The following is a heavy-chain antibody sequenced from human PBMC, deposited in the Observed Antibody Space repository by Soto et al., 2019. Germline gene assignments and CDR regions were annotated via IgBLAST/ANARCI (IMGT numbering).Heavy chain of an antibody. V-gene: IGHV1-18*01. CDR1: GYTFTSYG. D-gene: IGHD3-10*01. CDR3: ARERGLLLWFGEYNWFDP. Sequence: ASVKVSCKASGYTFTSYGISWVRQAPGQGLEWMGWISAYNGNTNYAQKLQGRVTMTTDTSTSTAYMELRSLRSDDTAVYYCARERGLLLWFGEYNWFDPWGQGTLVTVSS. J-gene: IGHJ5*02. CDR2: ISAYNGNT.